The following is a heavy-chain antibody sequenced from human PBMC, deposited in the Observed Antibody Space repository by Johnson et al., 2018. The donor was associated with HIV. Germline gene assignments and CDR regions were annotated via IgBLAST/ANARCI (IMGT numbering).Heavy chain of an antibody. V-gene: IGHV3-9*01. CDR2: ISWDSGTI. J-gene: IGHJ3*02. CDR1: GFTFDNFA. Sequence: VESGGGLVQPGGSLRLSCAVSGFTFDNFAMHWVRQAPGKGLEWVSSISWDSGTIGYADSVKGRFTISRDNAKISLYLQMDSLRAEDTAVYYCAKDMSRVVTPWAVSFDIWGQGTMVTVSS. CDR3: AKDMSRVVTPWAVSFDI. D-gene: IGHD4-23*01.